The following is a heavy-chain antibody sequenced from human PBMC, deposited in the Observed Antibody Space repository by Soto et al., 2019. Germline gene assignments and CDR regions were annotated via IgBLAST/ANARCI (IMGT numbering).Heavy chain of an antibody. CDR3: AKGSTAMSAPYYFDY. J-gene: IGHJ4*02. CDR1: GFTFSSYA. CDR2: ISGSGGST. Sequence: GESLKISCAASGFTFSSYAMSWVRQAPGKGLEWVSAISGSGGSTYYADSVKGRFTISRDNSKNTLYLQMNSLRAEDTAVYYCAKGSTAMSAPYYFDYWGQGTLVTVSS. D-gene: IGHD5-18*01. V-gene: IGHV3-23*01.